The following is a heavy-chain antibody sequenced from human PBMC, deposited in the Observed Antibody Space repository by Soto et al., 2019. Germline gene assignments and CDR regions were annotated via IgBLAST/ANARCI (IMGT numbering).Heavy chain of an antibody. CDR3: VWIYRNDYYYTDV. Sequence: QLRLQESGPGLLRPSETLSLTCTVSGGSIRSSNYYWGWVRQPPGGGLEWIGTIHSGGSSYYNPSLDSRVTMSADTSTNKFSLKLTSVTAADTAVYYYVWIYRNDYYYTDVWGKGTTVTVSS. D-gene: IGHD5-12*01. J-gene: IGHJ6*03. CDR2: IHSGGSS. V-gene: IGHV4-39*01. CDR1: GGSIRSSNYY.